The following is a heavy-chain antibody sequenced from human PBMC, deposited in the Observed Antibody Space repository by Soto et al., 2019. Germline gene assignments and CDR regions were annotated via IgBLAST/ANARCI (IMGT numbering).Heavy chain of an antibody. V-gene: IGHV4-59*01. CDR3: ARELGATRNFDY. CDR2: IYYSGST. Sequence: SETLSLTCTVSGGSISSYYWSWIRQPPGKGLEWIGYIYYSGSTNYNPSLKSRVTISVDTSKNQFSLKLSSVTAADTAVYYCARELGATRNFDYWGQGTLVTVSS. J-gene: IGHJ4*02. CDR1: GGSISSYY. D-gene: IGHD3-16*01.